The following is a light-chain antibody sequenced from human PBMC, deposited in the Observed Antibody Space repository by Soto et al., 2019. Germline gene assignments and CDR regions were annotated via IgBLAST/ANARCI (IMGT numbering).Light chain of an antibody. Sequence: PGERAALSCRASQSVRSNYLAWYQQKPGRAPRLLIYGASSRATGIPDRFSGSGSGTDFTLTISRLEPEDFAVYYCQQNGSSPRAFGGGTKVDI. CDR3: QQNGSSPRA. CDR2: GAS. CDR1: QSVRSNY. J-gene: IGKJ4*01. V-gene: IGKV3-20*01.